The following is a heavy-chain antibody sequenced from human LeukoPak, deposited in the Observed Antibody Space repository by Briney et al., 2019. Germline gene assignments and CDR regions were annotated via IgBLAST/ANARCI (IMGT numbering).Heavy chain of an antibody. CDR3: ARGHRFGED. D-gene: IGHD3-10*01. V-gene: IGHV3-66*01. J-gene: IGHJ6*04. Sequence: GGSLRLSCAASGFTVSSYYMSWVRQAPGKGLEWLSVIYSDGTTDYADSVKGRFTISRDNSKNTLYPQMNSLRAEDTAVYYCARGHRFGEDWGKGTTVTVSS. CDR2: IYSDGTT. CDR1: GFTVSSYY.